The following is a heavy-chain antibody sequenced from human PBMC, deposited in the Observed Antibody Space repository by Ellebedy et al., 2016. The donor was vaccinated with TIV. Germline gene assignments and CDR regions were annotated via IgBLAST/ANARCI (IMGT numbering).Heavy chain of an antibody. D-gene: IGHD1-1*01. CDR1: GFRFSSYA. V-gene: IGHV3-23*01. CDR2: IGGSGSRA. Sequence: GESLKISCAASGFRFSSYAMNWVRQAPGKGLEWVSAIGGSGSRAYYADSVNGRFTISRDNPRSMMYLQMNSLRADDTAVYYCAREKSGHKWNDGFDSWGQGTLVTVSS. J-gene: IGHJ4*02. CDR3: AREKSGHKWNDGFDS.